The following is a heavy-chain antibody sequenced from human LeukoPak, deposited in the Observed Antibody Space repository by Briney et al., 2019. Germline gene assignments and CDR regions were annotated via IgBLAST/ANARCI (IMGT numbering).Heavy chain of an antibody. J-gene: IGHJ4*02. CDR1: GGTFSSYA. V-gene: IGHV1-69*13. CDR2: IIPIFGTA. CDR3: ARIPLAAAYLDY. D-gene: IGHD6-13*01. Sequence: SVKVSCKASGGTFSSYAISWVRQAPGQGLEWMGGIIPIFGTANYAQKFQGRVTITADESTSTAYMELSSLRSEDTAVYYCARIPLAAAYLDYWGQGTLVTVSS.